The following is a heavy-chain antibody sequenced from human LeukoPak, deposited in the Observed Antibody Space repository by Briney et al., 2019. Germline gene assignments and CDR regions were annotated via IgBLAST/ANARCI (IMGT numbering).Heavy chain of an antibody. V-gene: IGHV4-34*01. CDR1: GGSFSGYY. Sequence: KPSETLSLTCAVYGGSFSGYYWSWIRQPPGKGLEWIGEINHSGSTNYNPSLKSRVTISVDTSKNQFSLKLSSVTAADTAVYYCARVHGVVTDYWGQGTLVTVSP. CDR3: ARVHGVVTDY. CDR2: INHSGST. D-gene: IGHD3-3*01. J-gene: IGHJ4*02.